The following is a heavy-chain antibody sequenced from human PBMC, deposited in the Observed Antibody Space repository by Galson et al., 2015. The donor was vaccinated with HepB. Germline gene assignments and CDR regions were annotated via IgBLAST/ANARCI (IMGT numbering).Heavy chain of an antibody. Sequence: SVKVSCKASGYTFTGYYMHWVRQAPGQGLEWMGWINPNSGGTNYAQKFQGWVTMTRDTSISTAYMELSRLRSDDTAVYYCARGEGDTAMLVGAFDIWGQGTMVTVSS. CDR1: GYTFTGYY. D-gene: IGHD5-18*01. CDR2: INPNSGGT. CDR3: ARGEGDTAMLVGAFDI. V-gene: IGHV1-2*04. J-gene: IGHJ3*02.